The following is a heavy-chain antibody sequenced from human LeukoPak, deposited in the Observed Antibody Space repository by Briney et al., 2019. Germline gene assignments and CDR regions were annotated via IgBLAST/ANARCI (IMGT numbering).Heavy chain of an antibody. CDR2: IIPIFGTA. V-gene: IGHV1-69*05. J-gene: IGHJ5*02. D-gene: IGHD3-10*01. Sequence: ASVKVSCKASGGTFSSYAIGWVRQAPGQGLEWMGGIIPIFGTANYAQKFQGRVTITTDESTSTAYMELSSLRSDDTAVYYCARRFDSGSYYPNWFDPWGQGTLVTVSS. CDR3: ARRFDSGSYYPNWFDP. CDR1: GGTFSSYA.